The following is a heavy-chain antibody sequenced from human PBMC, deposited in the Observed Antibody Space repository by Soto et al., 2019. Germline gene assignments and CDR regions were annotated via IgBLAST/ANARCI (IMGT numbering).Heavy chain of an antibody. CDR3: VRGANGYYYFDY. J-gene: IGHJ4*02. Sequence: EVQLVESGGGLVQPGGSLRLSCAASGFSLSDYWMHWVRQAPGQGLVWLSRITRDGSSTNYADSVKGRFTSSRDNAKNTLYLQVNSLRGEGTAVYYCVRGANGYYYFDYWGQGALVTVSS. CDR1: GFSLSDYW. D-gene: IGHD5-18*01. V-gene: IGHV3-74*01. CDR2: ITRDGSST.